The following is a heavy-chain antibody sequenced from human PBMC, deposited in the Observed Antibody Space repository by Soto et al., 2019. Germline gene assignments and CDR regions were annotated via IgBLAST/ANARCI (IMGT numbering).Heavy chain of an antibody. CDR3: ASVIHLWLRRINNGYSG. CDR1: GGTFSTYA. J-gene: IGHJ4*02. Sequence: QVQLVQSGAEVKKPESSVKVSCKAPGGTFSTYAISWVRQAPGQGLDWMGGINPMFGTANYAQRFQDRVTNTADESTNTVYMELSCLRSEDTAVYFFASVIHLWLRRINNGYSGWGQGTLVTVSS. D-gene: IGHD5-12*01. V-gene: IGHV1-69*12. CDR2: INPMFGTA.